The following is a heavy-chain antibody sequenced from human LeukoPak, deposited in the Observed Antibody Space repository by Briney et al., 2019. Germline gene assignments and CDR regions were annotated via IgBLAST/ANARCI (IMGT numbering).Heavy chain of an antibody. CDR2: IYTSGST. D-gene: IGHD3-22*01. J-gene: IGHJ4*02. Sequence: PGGPLRLSCAASRYTVCANYMIWVRQAPGKGLEWVSLIYTSGSTFYADSVRSRFTISRYNSENTLYLDMNSLTAGDTAIYYCVKAHDSDSSFAYWGQGTLVTVSS. V-gene: IGHV3-53*01. CDR1: RYTVCANY. CDR3: VKAHDSDSSFAY.